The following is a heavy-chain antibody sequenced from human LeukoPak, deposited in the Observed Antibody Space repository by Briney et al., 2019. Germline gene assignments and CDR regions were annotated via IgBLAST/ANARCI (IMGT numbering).Heavy chain of an antibody. J-gene: IGHJ4*02. Sequence: GGTLRLSCAASSFTFSSNAMLWVRHATGKGLEYVSAISSNGGSTYYANSVKGRFTISRDNSKNTLYLQMGSLRAEDMAVYYCARDLGSYSYDYWGQGTLVTVSS. CDR2: ISSNGGST. CDR1: SFTFSSNA. CDR3: ARDLGSYSYDY. D-gene: IGHD3-10*01. V-gene: IGHV3-64*01.